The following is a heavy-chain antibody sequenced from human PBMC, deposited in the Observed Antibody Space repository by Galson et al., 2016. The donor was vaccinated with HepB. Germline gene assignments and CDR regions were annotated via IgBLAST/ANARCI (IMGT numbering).Heavy chain of an antibody. Sequence: SLRLSCAGFGFNLADFPMYWVRRAPGKGLEWVSGISTTSRTVGYADSVRGRFTISRDNANNIQYLRMNSLRPEDTAIYYCARDGEGVYATHLDNWGQGTLVTVSS. J-gene: IGHJ4*02. V-gene: IGHV3-9*01. CDR2: ISTTSRTV. CDR3: ARDGEGVYATHLDN. CDR1: GFNLADFP. D-gene: IGHD2/OR15-2a*01.